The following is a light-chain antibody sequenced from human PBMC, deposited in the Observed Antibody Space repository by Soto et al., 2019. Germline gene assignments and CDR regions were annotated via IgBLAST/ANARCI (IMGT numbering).Light chain of an antibody. CDR3: QQRSNWPAT. J-gene: IGKJ4*02. CDR1: QSVSSY. CDR2: DAS. V-gene: IGKV3-11*01. Sequence: EIVLTQSPATLSLSPGDRATLSCRASQSVSSYLAWYQQKPGQAPRLLIYDASNRATGIPARFSGSGSGTDFTLTITSLEPEDVAVYYCQQRSNWPATCGGGTKGEIK.